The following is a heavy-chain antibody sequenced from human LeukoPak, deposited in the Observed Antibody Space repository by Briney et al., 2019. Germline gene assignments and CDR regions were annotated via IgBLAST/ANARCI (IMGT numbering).Heavy chain of an antibody. J-gene: IGHJ6*02. CDR1: GFTFSSYA. CDR3: AILSRLESAYDILTGFDRAADYYGMDV. CDR2: ISGSGGST. V-gene: IGHV3-23*01. D-gene: IGHD3-9*01. Sequence: GGSLRLSCAASGFTFSSYAMSWVRQAPGKGLEWVSAISGSGGSTYYADSVKGRFTISRDNSKNTLYLQMNSLRAEDTAVYYCAILSRLESAYDILTGFDRAADYYGMDVWGQGTTVTVSS.